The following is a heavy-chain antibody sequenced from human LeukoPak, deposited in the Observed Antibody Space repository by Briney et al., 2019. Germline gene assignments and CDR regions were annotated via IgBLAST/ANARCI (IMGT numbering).Heavy chain of an antibody. D-gene: IGHD6-19*01. CDR1: GFTFSTYW. J-gene: IGHJ4*02. CDR2: INPDGTTT. V-gene: IGHV3-74*01. CDR3: ARVSIGWYSFDY. Sequence: PGGSLRLSCPASGFTFSTYWMHWVRQAPGKGLVWVSRINPDGTTTSYADSVKGRFTISRDNAKDTVYLQMNSLRAEDTAVYYCARVSIGWYSFDYWGQGTLVTVSS.